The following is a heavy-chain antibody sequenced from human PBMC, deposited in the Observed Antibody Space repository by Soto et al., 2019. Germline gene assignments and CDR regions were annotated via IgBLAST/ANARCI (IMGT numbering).Heavy chain of an antibody. J-gene: IGHJ6*02. CDR1: GYTFARYG. CDR2: ISTYNSNT. Sequence: QVQLVQSGAEVMKPGASVKVSCKASGYTFARYGISWVRQAPGQGLEWMGWISTYNSNTNYARKFHGRVSLTPDPPTNTAYMELSSRTPDDTALYYCAREGFCNSGSCALYSHDYFGMDVWGRGTTVTASS. V-gene: IGHV1-18*01. CDR3: AREGFCNSGSCALYSHDYFGMDV. D-gene: IGHD2-15*01.